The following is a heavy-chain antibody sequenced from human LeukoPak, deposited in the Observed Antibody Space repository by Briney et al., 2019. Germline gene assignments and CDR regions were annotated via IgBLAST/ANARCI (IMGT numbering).Heavy chain of an antibody. D-gene: IGHD6-13*01. Sequence: GGSLRLSCEVSGFTFSSYWMNWVRRAPGKGLEWVGNIKQDGSDKYYVDSVKGRFTISRDNAKNSLYLQMNSLRAEDTAVYYCAIIPRAAAGPSARSPFHYWGQGTLVTVSS. J-gene: IGHJ4*02. CDR2: IKQDGSDK. CDR1: GFTFSSYW. V-gene: IGHV3-7*01. CDR3: AIIPRAAAGPSARSPFHY.